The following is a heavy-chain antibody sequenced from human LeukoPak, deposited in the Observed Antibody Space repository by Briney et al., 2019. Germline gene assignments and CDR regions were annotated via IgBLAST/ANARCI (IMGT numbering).Heavy chain of an antibody. D-gene: IGHD1-26*01. J-gene: IGHJ4*02. CDR1: GGSISSYY. V-gene: IGHV4-59*01. CDR3: ARGYSGSYYDYFDY. Sequence: PSETLSLTCTVSGGSISSYYWSWIRQPPGKGLEWIGYIYYSGCTNYNPSLKSRVTISVDTSKNQFSLKLSSVTAADTAVYYCARGYSGSYYDYFDYWGQGTLVTVSS. CDR2: IYYSGCT.